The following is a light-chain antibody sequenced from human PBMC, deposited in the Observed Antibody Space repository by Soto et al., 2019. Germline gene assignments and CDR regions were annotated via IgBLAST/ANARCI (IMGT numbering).Light chain of an antibody. CDR3: MQALQTFWT. V-gene: IGKV2-28*01. CDR2: LGS. CDR1: QSLLHSNGYNY. Sequence: DIVMTQSPLSLPVTPGEPASISCRSSQSLLHSNGYNYLDWYLQKPGQTPQLLIYLGSNRASGVPDRFTGSGSGTDFTLKISRVEAEDVGVYYGMQALQTFWTFGQGTKVEIK. J-gene: IGKJ1*01.